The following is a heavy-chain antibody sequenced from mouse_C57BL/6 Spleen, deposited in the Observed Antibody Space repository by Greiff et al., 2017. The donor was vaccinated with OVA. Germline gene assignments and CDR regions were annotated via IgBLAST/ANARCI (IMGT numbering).Heavy chain of an antibody. CDR3: AREGLLPDAMDY. V-gene: IGHV3-6*01. J-gene: IGHJ4*01. CDR2: ISYDGSN. Sequence: EVQLQQSGPGLVKPSQSLSLTCSVTGYSITSGYYWNWIRQFPGNKLEWMGYISYDGSNNYNPSLKNRISITRDTSKNQFFLKLNSVTTEDTATYYCAREGLLPDAMDYWGQGTSVTVSS. D-gene: IGHD2-3*01. CDR1: GYSITSGYY.